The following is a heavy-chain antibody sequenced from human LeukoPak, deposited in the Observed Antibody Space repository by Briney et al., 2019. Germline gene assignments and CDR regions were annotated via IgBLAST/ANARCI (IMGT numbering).Heavy chain of an antibody. CDR2: IYYSGST. CDR3: ARHLGRAELLWFGELLDY. D-gene: IGHD3-10*01. CDR1: GGSISSSSYY. Sequence: PSETLSLTCTVSGGSISSSSYYWGSIRQPPGKGLEWIGSIYYSGSTYYNPSLKSRVTISVDTSKNQFSLKLSSVTAADTAVYYCARHLGRAELLWFGELLDYWGQGTLVTVSS. J-gene: IGHJ4*02. V-gene: IGHV4-39*01.